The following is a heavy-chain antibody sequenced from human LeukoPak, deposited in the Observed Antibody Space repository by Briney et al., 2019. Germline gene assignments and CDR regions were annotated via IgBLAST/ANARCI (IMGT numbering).Heavy chain of an antibody. Sequence: GESLRLSCAASGFTISSNYMTWVRQAPGKGLEWVSVIYSDGATNYADSVEGRFTISRDNSQNTVYLLMDSLRTEDTAVYYCARVDSSGRRKHFFDYWGQGAPVTVSS. CDR3: ARVDSSGRRKHFFDY. V-gene: IGHV3-66*02. CDR1: GFTISSNY. D-gene: IGHD6-19*01. J-gene: IGHJ4*02. CDR2: IYSDGAT.